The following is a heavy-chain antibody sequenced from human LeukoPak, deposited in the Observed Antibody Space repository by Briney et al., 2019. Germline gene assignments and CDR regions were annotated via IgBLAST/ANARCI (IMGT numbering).Heavy chain of an antibody. CDR3: ARSPAITIFGVVIPHWFDP. Sequence: GASVKVSCKASGGTFNSYAISWVRQAPGQGLEWMGGIIPIFGTANYAQKFQGRVTITADESTSTAYMELSSLRSEDTAVYYCARSPAITIFGVVIPHWFDPWGQGTLVTVSS. CDR1: GGTFNSYA. J-gene: IGHJ5*02. V-gene: IGHV1-69*13. CDR2: IIPIFGTA. D-gene: IGHD3-3*01.